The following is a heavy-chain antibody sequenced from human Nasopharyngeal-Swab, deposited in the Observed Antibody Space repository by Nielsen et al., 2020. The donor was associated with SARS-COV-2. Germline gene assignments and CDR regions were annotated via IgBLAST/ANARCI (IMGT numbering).Heavy chain of an antibody. Sequence: VRQAPGKGLEWVAVISYDGSNKYYADSVKGRFTISRDNSKNTLYLQMNSLRAEDTAVYYCASLGDSSGYYYRIDGYAHDAHDAFDTWGQGTMVTVSS. D-gene: IGHD3-22*01. CDR3: ASLGDSSGYYYRIDGYAHDAHDAFDT. J-gene: IGHJ3*02. CDR2: ISYDGSNK. V-gene: IGHV3-30-3*01.